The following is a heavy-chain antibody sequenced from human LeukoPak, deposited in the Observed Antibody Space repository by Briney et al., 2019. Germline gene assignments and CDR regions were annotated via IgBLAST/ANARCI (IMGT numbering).Heavy chain of an antibody. V-gene: IGHV3-74*01. Sequence: GGSLRLSCAASGFTFSNYWMHWVRHVPGKGLVWVSRISGDGATTAYADSVKGRFTISRDNAKNSLFLQMNSLRAEDTAVYFCARLYFTGGNPLSGDNHHGNFDYWGQGTLVTVSS. CDR2: ISGDGATT. CDR1: GFTFSNYW. D-gene: IGHD2-8*02. CDR3: ARLYFTGGNPLSGDNHHGNFDY. J-gene: IGHJ4*02.